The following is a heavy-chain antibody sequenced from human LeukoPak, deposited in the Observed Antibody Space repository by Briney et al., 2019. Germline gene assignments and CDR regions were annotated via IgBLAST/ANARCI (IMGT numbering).Heavy chain of an antibody. D-gene: IGHD3-3*01. CDR1: GYTFTGYY. CDR2: INPNSGGT. J-gene: IGHJ4*02. Sequence: VASVTVSCKASGYTFTGYYMHWVRQAPGQGLEWMGWINPNSGGTNYAQKFQGRVTMTRDTSISTAYMELSRLRSDDTAVYYCARDFWSGYHTPGYWGQGTLVTVSS. V-gene: IGHV1-2*02. CDR3: ARDFWSGYHTPGY.